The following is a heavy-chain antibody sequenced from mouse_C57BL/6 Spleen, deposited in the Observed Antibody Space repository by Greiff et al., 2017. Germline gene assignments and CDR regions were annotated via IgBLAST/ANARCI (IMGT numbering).Heavy chain of an antibody. CDR3: ARVMIYDGYYDY. V-gene: IGHV1-78*01. J-gene: IGHJ2*01. Sequence: QVQLQQSDAELVKPGASVKISCKVSGYTFTDYTIHWMKQRPEQGLEWIGYIYPRDGSTKYNEKFKGKATLTADKSSSTSYMQLNSLTSEVSAVYFCARVMIYDGYYDYWGQGTTLTVSS. CDR2: IYPRDGST. CDR1: GYTFTDYT. D-gene: IGHD2-3*01.